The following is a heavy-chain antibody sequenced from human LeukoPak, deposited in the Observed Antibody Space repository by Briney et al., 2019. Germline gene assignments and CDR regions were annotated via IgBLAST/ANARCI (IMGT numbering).Heavy chain of an antibody. D-gene: IGHD2-2*01. CDR1: GYTFTSYG. J-gene: IGHJ4*02. V-gene: IGHV1-2*06. CDR2: INPNSGDT. CDR3: ARDYCSSTSCLFDY. Sequence: GASVKVSCKASGYTFTSYGISWVRQAPGQGLEWMGRINPNSGDTNYAQKFQGRVTMTRDTSISTAYMELSRLRFDDTAVYYCARDYCSSTSCLFDYWGQGTLVTVSS.